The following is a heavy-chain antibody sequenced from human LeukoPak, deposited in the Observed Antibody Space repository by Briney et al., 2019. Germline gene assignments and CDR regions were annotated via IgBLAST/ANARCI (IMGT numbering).Heavy chain of an antibody. CDR1: GFTVSSNY. D-gene: IGHD6-6*01. J-gene: IGHJ6*03. CDR3: ARDRHVPGLYYYYMDV. CDR2: ISSSSSTI. V-gene: IGHV3-48*01. Sequence: GGSLRLSCAASGFTVSSNYMSWVRPAPGKGLEWVSYISSSSSTIYYADSVKGRFTISRDNAKNSLYLQMNSLRPEDTAVYFCARDRHVPGLYYYYMDVWGKGTTVTVSS.